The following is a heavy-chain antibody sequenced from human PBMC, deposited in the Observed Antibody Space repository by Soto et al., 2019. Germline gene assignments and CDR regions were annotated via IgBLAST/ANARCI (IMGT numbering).Heavy chain of an antibody. CDR3: AKGRSYYYYYGVDV. CDR2: ISYGGSNK. V-gene: IGHV3-30-3*01. J-gene: IGHJ6*02. CDR1: GFIFSSYA. Sequence: GGSLRLSCAASGFIFSSYAMHWVRQAPGKGLEWVAVISYGGSNKYYADSVKGRFTISRDNSKSTLYLQMNSLRAEDTALYYCAKGRSYYYYYGVDVWGQGTTVTVSS.